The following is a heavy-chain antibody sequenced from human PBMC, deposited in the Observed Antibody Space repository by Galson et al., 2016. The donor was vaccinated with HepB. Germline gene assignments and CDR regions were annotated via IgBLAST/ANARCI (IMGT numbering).Heavy chain of an antibody. CDR1: EFTVSGNY. V-gene: IGHV3-53*01. CDR2: IYRDGST. D-gene: IGHD3-3*01. CDR3: ARDFLFAHDL. Sequence: SLRLSCAASEFTVSGNYMSWVRQAPGKGLEWVSDIYRDGSTYYAASVKGRFTISRDNSKNTLYLQMNSLTADDTALYYCARDFLFAHDLWGPGTLVTVSS. J-gene: IGHJ5*02.